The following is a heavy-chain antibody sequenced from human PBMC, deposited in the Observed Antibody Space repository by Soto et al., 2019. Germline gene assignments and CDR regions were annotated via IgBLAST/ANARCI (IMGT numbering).Heavy chain of an antibody. J-gene: IGHJ6*02. V-gene: IGHV1-69*02. CDR1: GGTFSSYT. Sequence: QVQLVQSGAEVKKPGSSVKVSCKASGGTFSSYTISWVRQAPGQGLEWMGRIIPILGIANYAQKFQGRVTITADKSTSTAYMELSSLRSEDTAVDYCARVSWIQLWVAMDVWGQGTTVTVSS. D-gene: IGHD5-18*01. CDR2: IIPILGIA. CDR3: ARVSWIQLWVAMDV.